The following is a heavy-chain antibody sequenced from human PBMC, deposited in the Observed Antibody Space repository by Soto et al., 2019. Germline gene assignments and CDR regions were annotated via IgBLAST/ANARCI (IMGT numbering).Heavy chain of an antibody. CDR1: GYSFTSYW. CDR3: ARDYYDSRIYYYYGMDV. J-gene: IGHJ6*02. V-gene: IGHV5-10-1*01. Sequence: GESLKISCKGSGYSFTSYWISWVRQMPGKGLEWMGRIDPSDSYTNYSPSFQGHVTISADKSTSTAYLQWSSLKASDTAMYYCARDYYDSRIYYYYGMDVWGQGTTVTVSS. D-gene: IGHD3-22*01. CDR2: IDPSDSYT.